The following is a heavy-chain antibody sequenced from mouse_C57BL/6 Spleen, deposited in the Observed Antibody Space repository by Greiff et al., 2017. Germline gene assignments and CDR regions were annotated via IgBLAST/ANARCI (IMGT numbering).Heavy chain of an antibody. V-gene: IGHV1-64*01. J-gene: IGHJ4*01. CDR2: IHPNSGST. CDR1: GYTFPSSW. CDR3: AREGWSHGGSAMDY. D-gene: IGHD1-1*02. Sequence: QVQLKQSGAELVKPGASVTLSCKASGYTFPSSWMHWVKQRPGQGLEWIGMIHPNSGSTNYNEKFKSKATLTVDKSSSTAYMQLSSLTSEDSAVYYCAREGWSHGGSAMDYWGQGTSVTVSS.